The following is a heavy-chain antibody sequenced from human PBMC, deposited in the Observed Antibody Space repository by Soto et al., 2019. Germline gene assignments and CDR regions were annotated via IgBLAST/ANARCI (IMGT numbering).Heavy chain of an antibody. V-gene: IGHV3-66*01. CDR2: IYSGGST. J-gene: IGHJ6*03. D-gene: IGHD3-10*01. CDR3: AREHMVRGVIPNYYYYYMDV. CDR1: GFTFSSNY. Sequence: GGSLRLSCAASGFTFSSNYMSWVRQAPGKGLEWVSVIYSGGSTYYADSVKGRFTISRDNSKNTLYLQMNSLRTEDTAVYYCAREHMVRGVIPNYYYYYMDVWGKGTTVTVSS.